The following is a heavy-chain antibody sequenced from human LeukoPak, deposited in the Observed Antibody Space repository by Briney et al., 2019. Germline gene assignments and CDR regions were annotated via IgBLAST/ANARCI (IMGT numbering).Heavy chain of an antibody. D-gene: IGHD6-6*01. CDR3: ARARWQLVPYFDS. CDR2: ISPNSGGT. V-gene: IGHV1-2*07. CDR1: GHTFTDYY. J-gene: IGHJ4*02. Sequence: ASVKVSCKASGHTFTDYYMHWVRQAPGQGLEWMGWISPNSGGTNFAHKFQGRVAMTRDTSISTAYMELGSLRSDDTAVYYCARARWQLVPYFDSWGQGTLVTVSS.